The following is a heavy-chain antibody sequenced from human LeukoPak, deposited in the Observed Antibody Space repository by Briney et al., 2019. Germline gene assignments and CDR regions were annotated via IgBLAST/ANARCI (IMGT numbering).Heavy chain of an antibody. CDR2: IIPILGIA. CDR1: GGTFTSYA. CDR3: ARDWLQFWFDP. D-gene: IGHD5-24*01. J-gene: IGHJ5*02. Sequence: SVKVSCKASGGTFTSYAISWVRQAPGQGLEWMGRIIPILGIANYAQKFQGRVTITADKSTSTAYMELSSLRSEDTAVYYCARDWLQFWFDPWGQGTLVTVSS. V-gene: IGHV1-69*04.